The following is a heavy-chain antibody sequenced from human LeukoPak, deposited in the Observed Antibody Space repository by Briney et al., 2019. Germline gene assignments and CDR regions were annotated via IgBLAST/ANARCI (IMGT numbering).Heavy chain of an antibody. D-gene: IGHD4-23*01. Sequence: PGGSLRLSCAASGFTFSGSAMHWVRQASGKGLEWVGRIRSKANSYATAYAASVKGRFTISRDDSKNTAYLQMNSPKTEDTAVYYCTRLPRYGGKDWYFDLWGRGTLVTVSS. CDR1: GFTFSGSA. CDR3: TRLPRYGGKDWYFDL. CDR2: IRSKANSYAT. J-gene: IGHJ2*01. V-gene: IGHV3-73*01.